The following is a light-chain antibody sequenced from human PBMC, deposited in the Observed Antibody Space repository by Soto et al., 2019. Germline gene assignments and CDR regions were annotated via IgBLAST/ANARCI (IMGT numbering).Light chain of an antibody. CDR2: GAT. CDR3: QDYGSSRT. V-gene: IGKV3-20*01. Sequence: EIVLTQSPGTLSLAPGERATLSCRASQSVSSSYLAWYQQRLGQAPRLLIYGATSRATGVPDRFSGSGSGTDFTLTISRLEPEDFAVYYCQDYGSSRTFGQGTKV. J-gene: IGKJ1*01. CDR1: QSVSSSY.